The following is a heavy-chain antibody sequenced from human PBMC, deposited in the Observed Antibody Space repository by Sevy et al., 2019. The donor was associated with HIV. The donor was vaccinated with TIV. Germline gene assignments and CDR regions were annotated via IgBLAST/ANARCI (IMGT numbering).Heavy chain of an antibody. V-gene: IGHV3-48*02. CDR3: VRDTQFGFDY. J-gene: IGHJ4*02. Sequence: RGSLRLSCVASGFRFSDEPMNWVRQAPGKGLEWISNIRSDSSVMSYADTVRGRFTVSRDNARNSLSLQLNSLRDEDTALYYCVRDTQFGFDYWGQGTLVTVSS. CDR2: IRSDSSVM. CDR1: GFRFSDEP. D-gene: IGHD3-16*01.